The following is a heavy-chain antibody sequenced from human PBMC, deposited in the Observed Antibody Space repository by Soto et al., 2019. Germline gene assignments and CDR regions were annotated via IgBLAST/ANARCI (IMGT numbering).Heavy chain of an antibody. CDR2: IAGSGDNK. CDR1: GFTFSTYA. J-gene: IGHJ5*02. CDR3: AKTAVAVSATPWFDP. V-gene: IGHV3-23*01. D-gene: IGHD2-21*02. Sequence: EVQLLESGGGLVQPGGSLRLSCAASGFTFSTYAMNWVRQAPGKGLEWVSTIAGSGDNKYYGDSVKGRFTISRDNSKNTLYPQMNSRRAEDTALDYCAKTAVAVSATPWFDPWGQGTLVTVSP.